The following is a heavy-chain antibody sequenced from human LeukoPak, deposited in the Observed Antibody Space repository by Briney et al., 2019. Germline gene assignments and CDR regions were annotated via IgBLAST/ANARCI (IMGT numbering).Heavy chain of an antibody. CDR3: AREAPSRHYYGMDV. CDR2: IYFSGTT. J-gene: IGHJ6*02. Sequence: PSETLSLTCTVPGGSISSYYWSWIRQPPWKGLECLVYIYFSGTTNYNPFLKSRVTISVDTSKNQFSLKLNSVTAADTAVYYCAREAPSRHYYGMDVWGQGTTVTVSS. CDR1: GGSISSYY. V-gene: IGHV4-59*01.